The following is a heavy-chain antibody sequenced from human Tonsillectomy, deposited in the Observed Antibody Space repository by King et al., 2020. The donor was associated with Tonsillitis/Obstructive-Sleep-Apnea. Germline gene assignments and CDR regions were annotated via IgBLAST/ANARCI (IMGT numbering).Heavy chain of an antibody. Sequence: QLQESGSGLVKPSQTLSLTCAVSGGSISSGGYSWSWIRQPPGKGLEWIGYIYDSESTYYNPSLKSRVTISVDRSKNQFSPKLNSVTAADTAEYFCARGGSFYYYGVDVWGQGTTVTVSS. CDR1: GGSISSGGYS. V-gene: IGHV4-30-2*01. CDR3: ARGGSFYYYGVDV. J-gene: IGHJ6*02. CDR2: IYDSEST. D-gene: IGHD3-10*01.